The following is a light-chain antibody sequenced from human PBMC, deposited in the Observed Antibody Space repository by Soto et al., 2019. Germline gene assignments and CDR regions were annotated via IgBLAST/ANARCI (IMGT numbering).Light chain of an antibody. V-gene: IGKV1-39*01. Sequence: DIQMTXXPXXXXXSXXGRXTXXXRASPSISTYLNWYHQKPGKAPKLLIYAASSLQSGVPSRFSGSGSGTDFALTISSLQPEDFATYYCQQSYKMPSFGQGTLLE. CDR3: QQSYKMPS. CDR1: PSISTY. CDR2: AAS. J-gene: IGKJ5*01.